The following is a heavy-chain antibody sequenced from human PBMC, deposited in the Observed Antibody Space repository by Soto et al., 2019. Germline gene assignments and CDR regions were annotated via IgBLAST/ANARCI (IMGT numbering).Heavy chain of an antibody. V-gene: IGHV3-74*01. D-gene: IGHD3-10*01. Sequence: EVQLVESGGGLVQPGGSLRLSCAASGFTFSGYWMHWVRQAPGKGLVWVARINSDGISTNYADSVKGRFTISRDNAKNMLYLQMNSLRAEDTAVYYCARGGLVATMVRGGGTEYFGMDVWGQGTTVTVSS. CDR1: GFTFSGYW. CDR2: INSDGIST. CDR3: ARGGLVATMVRGGGTEYFGMDV. J-gene: IGHJ6*02.